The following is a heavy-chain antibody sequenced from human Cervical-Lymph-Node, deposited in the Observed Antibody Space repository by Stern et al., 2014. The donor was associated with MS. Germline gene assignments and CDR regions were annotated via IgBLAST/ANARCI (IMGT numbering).Heavy chain of an antibody. Sequence: VHLVESGAEVKKPGASVQVSCKPSGFTLSNYYVHWLRQAPGQRPEWMGRISPKNGDTNYAPKFQGRVTMSRDTSVGLVSLEVTRLRLDDTAIYYCAENMDVWGQGTTVTVSS. CDR1: GFTLSNYY. CDR3: AENMDV. V-gene: IGHV1-2*02. J-gene: IGHJ6*02. CDR2: ISPKNGDT.